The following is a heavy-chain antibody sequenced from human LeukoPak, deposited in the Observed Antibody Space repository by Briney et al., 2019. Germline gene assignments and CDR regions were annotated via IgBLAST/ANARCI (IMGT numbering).Heavy chain of an antibody. CDR2: IYPGDSDT. V-gene: IGHV5-51*01. CDR1: GYSFTSYW. Sequence: GESLKISCKGSGYSFTSYWIAWVRQMPGKGLEWMGIIYPGDSDTRYSPSFQGQVTISADKSISTAYLRWSSLKTSDTAMYYCARRSTPPGYFHWSPPFDYWGQGTLVTVSS. CDR3: ARRSTPPGYFHWSPPFDY. J-gene: IGHJ4*02. D-gene: IGHD3-9*01.